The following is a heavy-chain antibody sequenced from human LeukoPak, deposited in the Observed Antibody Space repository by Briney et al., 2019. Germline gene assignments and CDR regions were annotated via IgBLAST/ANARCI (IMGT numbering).Heavy chain of an antibody. D-gene: IGHD5-18*01. CDR2: INHSGST. CDR1: GGSISSGSYY. Sequence: SETLSLTCTVSGGSISSGSYYWSWIRQPAGKGLEWIGEINHSGSTNYNPSLKSRVTISVDTSKNQFSLKLSSVTAADTAVYYCARGIQLWFENAFDIWGQGTMVTVSS. J-gene: IGHJ3*02. V-gene: IGHV4-61*10. CDR3: ARGIQLWFENAFDI.